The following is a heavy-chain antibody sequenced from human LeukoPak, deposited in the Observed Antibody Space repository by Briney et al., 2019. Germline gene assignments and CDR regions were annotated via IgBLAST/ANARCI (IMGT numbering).Heavy chain of an antibody. V-gene: IGHV4-59*01. CDR1: SGSISSYH. CDR3: ARGSGWSGFDY. D-gene: IGHD6-19*01. Sequence: SETLSLTCTVSSGSISSYHWSWIRQPPGKGLEWIGYIYYSGSTNYNPSLKSRVTISVDTSKNQFSLKLSSVTAADTAVYYCARGSGWSGFDYWGQGTLVTVSS. J-gene: IGHJ4*02. CDR2: IYYSGST.